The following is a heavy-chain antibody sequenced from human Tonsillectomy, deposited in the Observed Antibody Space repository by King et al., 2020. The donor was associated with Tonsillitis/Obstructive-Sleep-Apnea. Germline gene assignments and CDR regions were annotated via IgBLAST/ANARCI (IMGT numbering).Heavy chain of an antibody. Sequence: VQLVESGAEVKKPGASVKVSCKTSGYTFSSYYMHWVRQAPGQGLEWMGIINPSGDSTSYAQKFQGRVTMTRDTSTSTVYIELSSLRSEDTAVYYCAREESRDAFDIWGQGTMVTVSS. V-gene: IGHV1-46*01. J-gene: IGHJ3*02. CDR1: GYTFSSYY. CDR2: INPSGDST. CDR3: AREESRDAFDI.